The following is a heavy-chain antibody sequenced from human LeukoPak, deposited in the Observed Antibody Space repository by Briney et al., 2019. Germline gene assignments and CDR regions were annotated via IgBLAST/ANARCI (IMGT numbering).Heavy chain of an antibody. V-gene: IGHV3-74*01. J-gene: IGHJ6*03. CDR2: INSDGSST. CDR3: AREWGLGGGERLYYMDV. CDR1: GFTFSSYW. D-gene: IGHD3-10*01. Sequence: PGGSLRLSCAASGFTFSSYWMHWVRQAPGKGLVWVSRINSDGSSTSFADSVTRRFTISRDNAKNTLYLQLNSRRAEHTAVYYCAREWGLGGGERLYYMDVWGKGTTVTVSS.